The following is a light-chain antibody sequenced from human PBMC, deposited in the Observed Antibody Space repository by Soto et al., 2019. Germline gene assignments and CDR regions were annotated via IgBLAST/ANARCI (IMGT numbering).Light chain of an antibody. CDR2: HAS. CDR1: QSVSSS. J-gene: IGKJ1*01. Sequence: TQSPGTLSLSPGERATLSCRASQSVSSSYLAWYQQKPGTAPKLLIYHASTLESGVPSRFSGSGSGTEFTLTISSLQPDDFATYYCQQYNSYSFGQGTKVDIK. CDR3: QQYNSYS. V-gene: IGKV1-5*01.